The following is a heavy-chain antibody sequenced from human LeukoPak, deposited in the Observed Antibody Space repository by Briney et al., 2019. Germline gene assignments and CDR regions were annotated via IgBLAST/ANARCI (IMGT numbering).Heavy chain of an antibody. D-gene: IGHD2-15*01. CDR2: IYYSGST. J-gene: IGHJ4*02. CDR1: GGSISSGDYY. CDR3: ARDPLFGLASQTPSY. Sequence: PSETLSLTCTVSGGSISSGDYYWSWIRQPPGKGLEWIGYIYYSGSTYYNPSLKSRVTISVDTSKNQFSLKLSSVTAADTAVYYCARDPLFGLASQTPSYWGQGTLVTVSS. V-gene: IGHV4-30-4*01.